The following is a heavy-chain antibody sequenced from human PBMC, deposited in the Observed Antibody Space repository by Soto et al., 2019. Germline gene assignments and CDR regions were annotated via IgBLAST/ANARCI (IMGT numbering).Heavy chain of an antibody. Sequence: PSETLSLTCTVSGGSINSGDYYWTWLRQPPGKGLEWIGYVYYSGSTNYNPSLKSRVTISVDTSKNQFSLKLSSVTAADTAVYYCARQAKGYLDYWGQGTLVTVSS. CDR1: GGSINSGDYY. V-gene: IGHV4-61*08. CDR2: VYYSGST. J-gene: IGHJ4*02. D-gene: IGHD3-16*02. CDR3: ARQAKGYLDY.